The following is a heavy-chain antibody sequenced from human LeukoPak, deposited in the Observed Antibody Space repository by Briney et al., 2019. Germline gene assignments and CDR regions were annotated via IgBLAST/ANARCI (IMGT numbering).Heavy chain of an antibody. D-gene: IGHD5-18*01. V-gene: IGHV3-21*01. CDR1: GFTFSSYS. CDR3: ARASGDIVETATMGSY. J-gene: IGHJ4*02. CDR2: ISSSSSSI. Sequence: GGPLRLSCAASGFTFSSYSMNWVRQAPGKGLEWVSSISSSSSSIYYADSVKGRFTISRDNAKNSLYLQMNSLRAEDTAVYYCARASGDIVETATMGSYWGQGTLVTVSS.